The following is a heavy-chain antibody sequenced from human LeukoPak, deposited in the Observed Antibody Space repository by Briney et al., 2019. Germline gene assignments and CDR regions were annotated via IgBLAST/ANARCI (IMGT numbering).Heavy chain of an antibody. V-gene: IGHV4-59*01. D-gene: IGHD1-14*01. Sequence: SETLSLTCTVSGGSISSYYWSWIRQPPGKGLEWTGYIYYSGSTNYNPSLKSRVTISVDTSKNQFSLKLSSVTAADTAVYYCARSGADRGYYYYMDVWGKGTTVTVSS. J-gene: IGHJ6*03. CDR2: IYYSGST. CDR3: ARSGADRGYYYYMDV. CDR1: GGSISSYY.